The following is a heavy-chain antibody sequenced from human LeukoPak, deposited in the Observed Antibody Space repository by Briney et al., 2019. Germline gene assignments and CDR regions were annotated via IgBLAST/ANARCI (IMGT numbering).Heavy chain of an antibody. Sequence: GASVKVSCKASGYTFTGYYMHWVRQAPGQGLEWMGWINPNSGGTNYAQKFQGRVTMTRDTSISTAYMELSRLRSGDTAVYYCARQLGGDSSGYNRAFDYWGQGTLVTVSS. V-gene: IGHV1-2*02. J-gene: IGHJ4*02. CDR2: INPNSGGT. CDR1: GYTFTGYY. CDR3: ARQLGGDSSGYNRAFDY. D-gene: IGHD3-22*01.